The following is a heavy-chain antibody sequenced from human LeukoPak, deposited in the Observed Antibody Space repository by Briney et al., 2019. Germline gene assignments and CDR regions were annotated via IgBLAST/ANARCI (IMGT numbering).Heavy chain of an antibody. D-gene: IGHD3-10*02. CDR2: ISSDGSRK. CDR1: GFTFSNHG. Sequence: GGSLRLSCAPSGFTFSNHGMHWVRQAPGKGLEWVAIISSDGSRKYYAHSVEGRFTISRDNAKNSLHLQMNNLRAEDTAVYYCARDYIAMLGRNAFDIWGQGTMVTVSS. J-gene: IGHJ3*02. V-gene: IGHV3-33*08. CDR3: ARDYIAMLGRNAFDI.